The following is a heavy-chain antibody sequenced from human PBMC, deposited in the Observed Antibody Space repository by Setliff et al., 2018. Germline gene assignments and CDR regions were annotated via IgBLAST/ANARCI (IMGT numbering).Heavy chain of an antibody. Sequence: GGSLRLSCVGSGFTVSGNNMNWVRQAPGKGLEWVSAIYTGGRTDSADSVKGRFTISRDNSKNTLYLKMNSLRAEDTAVYYCARWRGSVDAFDIWGQGTMVTVSS. CDR1: GFTVSGNN. J-gene: IGHJ3*02. CDR3: ARWRGSVDAFDI. V-gene: IGHV3-53*05. D-gene: IGHD3-3*01. CDR2: IYTGGRT.